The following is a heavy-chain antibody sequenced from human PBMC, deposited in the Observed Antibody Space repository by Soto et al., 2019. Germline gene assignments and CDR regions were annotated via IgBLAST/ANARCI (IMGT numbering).Heavy chain of an antibody. J-gene: IGHJ4*02. Sequence: PGGSLRLSCAASGFTFSSYAMHWVRQAPGKGLEWVAVISYDGSNKYYADSVKGRFTISRDNSKNTLYLQMNSLRAEDTAVYYCARERDNYDFWSGLPIYWGQGTLVTVSS. D-gene: IGHD3-3*01. CDR1: GFTFSSYA. V-gene: IGHV3-30-3*01. CDR2: ISYDGSNK. CDR3: ARERDNYDFWSGLPIY.